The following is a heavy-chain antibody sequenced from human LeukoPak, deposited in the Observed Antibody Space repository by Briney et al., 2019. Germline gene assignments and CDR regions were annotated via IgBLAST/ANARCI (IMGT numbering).Heavy chain of an antibody. V-gene: IGHV1-46*01. Sequence: ASVKVSCKASGYTFTSYYMHWVRQAPGQGLEWMGIINPSGGSTSYAQKFQGRVTMTRDTSTSTVYMELSSLRSEDTAVYYCARGEQQLAYYYYYYMDVWGKGTTVTVSS. J-gene: IGHJ6*03. CDR3: ARGEQQLAYYYYYYMDV. CDR2: INPSGGST. CDR1: GYTFTSYY. D-gene: IGHD6-13*01.